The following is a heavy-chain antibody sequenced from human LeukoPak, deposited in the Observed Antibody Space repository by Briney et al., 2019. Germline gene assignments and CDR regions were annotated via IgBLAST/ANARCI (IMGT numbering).Heavy chain of an antibody. CDR1: GFTFSSYA. CDR2: ISYDGSNK. J-gene: IGHJ6*03. V-gene: IGHV3-30*04. CDR3: AREDGQWLLRDSYYYMDV. Sequence: GGSLRLSCAASGFTFSSYAMHWVRQAPGKGLEWVAVISYDGSNKYYADSVKGRFTISRDNSKNTLYLQMNSLRAEDTAVYYCAREDGQWLLRDSYYYMDVWGKGTTVTISS. D-gene: IGHD6-19*01.